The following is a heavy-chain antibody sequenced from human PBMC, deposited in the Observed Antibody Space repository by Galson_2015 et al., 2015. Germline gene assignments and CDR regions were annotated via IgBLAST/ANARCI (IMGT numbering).Heavy chain of an antibody. CDR2: IYHSGTT. V-gene: IGHV4-59*01. CDR3: ARRRDYFDY. Sequence: ETLSLTCTVSGASISSYSWSWVRQPPGKGLEWIGYIYHSGTTNYNPSLKSRVTITVDTSKNQFSLKLSSVTAADTAVYYCARRRDYFDYWGQGTLVTVSS. CDR1: GASISSYS. J-gene: IGHJ4*02.